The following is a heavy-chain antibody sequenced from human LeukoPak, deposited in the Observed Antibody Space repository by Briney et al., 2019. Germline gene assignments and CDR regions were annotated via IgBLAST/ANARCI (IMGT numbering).Heavy chain of an antibody. Sequence: GGSLRLSCAASGFTVSSNYMSWVRQAPGKGLEWVSVIYSGGSTYYADSVKGRFTISRDNSKNTLYLQMNSLRAEDTAVYYCARDWSSSPDLNYWGQETLVTVSS. D-gene: IGHD6-6*01. CDR3: ARDWSSSPDLNY. CDR2: IYSGGST. V-gene: IGHV3-66*01. CDR1: GFTVSSNY. J-gene: IGHJ4*02.